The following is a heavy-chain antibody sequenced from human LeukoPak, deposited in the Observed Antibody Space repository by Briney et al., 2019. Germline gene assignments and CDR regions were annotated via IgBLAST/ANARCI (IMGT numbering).Heavy chain of an antibody. D-gene: IGHD3-10*01. Sequence: GGSLRLSCAASGFTFSSYAMSWVRQAPGKGLEWVSAISGSGGSTYYADSVKGRFTISRDNSKNTLYLQMNCLRAEDTAVYYCAKGGSAGTGRWFDPWGQGTLVTVSS. CDR3: AKGGSAGTGRWFDP. CDR2: ISGSGGST. V-gene: IGHV3-23*01. J-gene: IGHJ5*02. CDR1: GFTFSSYA.